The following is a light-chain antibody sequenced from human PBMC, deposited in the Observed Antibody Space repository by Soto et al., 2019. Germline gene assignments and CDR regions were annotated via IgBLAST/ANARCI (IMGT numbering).Light chain of an antibody. V-gene: IGLV2-14*01. CDR2: AVT. Sequence: QSALTQPASVSGSPGQSITIFCTGTSSDVGGYNYVSWYQQHPGKAPKLMIYAVTDRPSGVSSRFSGSKSGNTASLTISGLQAEDEADYYCSSYTSSSTLFGTGTKVTVL. CDR3: SSYTSSSTL. J-gene: IGLJ1*01. CDR1: SSDVGGYNY.